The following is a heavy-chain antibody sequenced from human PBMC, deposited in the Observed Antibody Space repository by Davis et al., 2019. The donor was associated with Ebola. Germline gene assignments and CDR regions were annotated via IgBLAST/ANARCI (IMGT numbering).Heavy chain of an antibody. CDR3: AREALGSRGNWFDP. CDR2: ISGSGGST. Sequence: ETLSLTCTVSGGSISSGAYYSGWIRQPPGKGLEWVSAISGSGGSTYYADSVKGRFTISRHNSKNTLYLQMNSLRAEDTAVYYCAREALGSRGNWFDPWGQGTLVTVSS. D-gene: IGHD3-10*01. CDR1: GGSISSGAYY. J-gene: IGHJ5*02. V-gene: IGHV3-23*01.